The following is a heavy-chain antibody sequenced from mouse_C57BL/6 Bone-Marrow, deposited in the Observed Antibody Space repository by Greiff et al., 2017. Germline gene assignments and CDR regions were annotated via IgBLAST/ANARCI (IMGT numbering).Heavy chain of an antibody. CDR1: GYTFTSYW. Sequence: QVQLQQPGAELVRPGSSVKLSCKASGYTFTSYWMHWVKQRPIQGLEWIGNIDPSDSETHSNQKFKDKATLTVDKSSSTAYMQLSSLTSEDSAVYYCARRDYYGSRGYFDVWGTGTTVTVSS. CDR3: ARRDYYGSRGYFDV. CDR2: IDPSDSET. J-gene: IGHJ1*03. D-gene: IGHD1-1*01. V-gene: IGHV1-52*01.